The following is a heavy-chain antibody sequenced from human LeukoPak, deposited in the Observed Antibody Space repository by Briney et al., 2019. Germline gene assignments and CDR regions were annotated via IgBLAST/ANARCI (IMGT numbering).Heavy chain of an antibody. Sequence: RGSLRLSCAASGFTFTGYWMSWVRQAPGKGLEWVANIKQSGSEKYYVDCVKGRFTISRDNAKNALFLQMNSLRAEDTAVYYCARDWRDSSGKFPNDAFDIWGQGTMVTVSS. CDR1: GFTFTGYW. J-gene: IGHJ3*02. CDR2: IKQSGSEK. D-gene: IGHD3-22*01. V-gene: IGHV3-7*01. CDR3: ARDWRDSSGKFPNDAFDI.